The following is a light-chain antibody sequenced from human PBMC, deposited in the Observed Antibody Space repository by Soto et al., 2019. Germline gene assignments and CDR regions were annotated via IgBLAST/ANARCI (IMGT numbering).Light chain of an antibody. CDR1: NIGSKS. V-gene: IGLV3-21*04. CDR2: YDS. CDR3: QVWDSSSDHPEV. J-gene: IGLJ2*01. Sequence: SYELTQPPSVSVAPGKTARITSGGNNIGSKSVHWYQQKPGQAPVLVIYYDSDRPSGIPERFSGSNSGNTATLTISRVEAGHEADYYCQVWDSSSDHPEVFGGGTKLTVL.